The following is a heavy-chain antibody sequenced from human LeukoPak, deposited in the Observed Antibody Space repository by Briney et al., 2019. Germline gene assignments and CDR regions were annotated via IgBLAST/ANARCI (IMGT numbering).Heavy chain of an antibody. D-gene: IGHD6-6*01. CDR1: VYTFAIDW. Sequence: GESLKISGKCSVYTFAIDWIAGVRQMPGKGLEWMGIIYPVDSDTRYSPSFQGQVTISAYKSISTAYLQWSSLKASDTAMYYCARRREYSSSSPNSFDPCGPGTLVTVSS. CDR3: ARRREYSSSSPNSFDP. J-gene: IGHJ5*02. V-gene: IGHV5-51*01. CDR2: IYPVDSDT.